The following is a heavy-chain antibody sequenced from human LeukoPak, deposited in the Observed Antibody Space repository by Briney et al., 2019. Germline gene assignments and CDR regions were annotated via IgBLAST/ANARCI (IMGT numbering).Heavy chain of an antibody. J-gene: IGHJ5*02. Sequence: GGPLRLSCAASGFSFNIHYMAWVRQAPGKGLEWVSAISGSGGSTYYADSVKGRFTISRDNSKNTVYLQMNSLGAEDTAVYYCARAEDSSGYYVPNWFDPWGQGTLVTVSS. CDR1: GFSFNIHY. V-gene: IGHV3-23*01. CDR2: ISGSGGST. D-gene: IGHD3-22*01. CDR3: ARAEDSSGYYVPNWFDP.